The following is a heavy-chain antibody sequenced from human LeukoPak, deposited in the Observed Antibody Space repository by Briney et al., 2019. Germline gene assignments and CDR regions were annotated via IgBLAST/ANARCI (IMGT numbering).Heavy chain of an antibody. D-gene: IGHD5-12*01. CDR2: INSSSSTI. CDR3: ARDRGYSGFVFQQSE. J-gene: IGHJ4*02. V-gene: IGHV3-48*04. Sequence: GGSLRLSCAASGFTFSSYSMNWVRQAPGKGLEWVSYINSSSSTIYYADSVKGRFTISRDNAKNSLYLQMNSLRAEDTAVYYCARDRGYSGFVFQQSEGGQGTLVTVSS. CDR1: GFTFSSYS.